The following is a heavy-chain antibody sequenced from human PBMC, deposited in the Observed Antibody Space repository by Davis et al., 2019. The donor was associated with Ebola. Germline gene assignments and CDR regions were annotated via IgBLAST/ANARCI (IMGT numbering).Heavy chain of an antibody. CDR3: ARIEKGSGTYDEYSMDV. V-gene: IGHV3-11*01. CDR2: ISSSDTTV. CDR1: GFTFSDHY. D-gene: IGHD1-26*01. Sequence: PGGSLRLSCATSGFTFSDHYMTWVRQAPGKGLEWLSYISSSDTTVYYADSVKGRFSISRDNAKNSLYLQMNSLRDDETALYYCARIEKGSGTYDEYSMDVWGKGTTVTASS. J-gene: IGHJ6*04.